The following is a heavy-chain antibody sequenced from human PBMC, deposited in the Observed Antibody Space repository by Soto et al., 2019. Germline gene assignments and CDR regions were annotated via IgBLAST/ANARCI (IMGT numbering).Heavy chain of an antibody. D-gene: IGHD7-27*01. J-gene: IGHJ6*02. CDR2: INPNSGGT. CDR3: ARDDRGGEDYYYGMDV. V-gene: IGHV1-2*04. Sequence: ASVTVSCKASGYTFTGYYMHWVRQAPGQGLEWMGWINPNSGGTNYAQKFQGWVTMTRDTSISTAYMELSRLRSDDTAVYYCARDDRGGEDYYYGMDVWGQGTTVTVSS. CDR1: GYTFTGYY.